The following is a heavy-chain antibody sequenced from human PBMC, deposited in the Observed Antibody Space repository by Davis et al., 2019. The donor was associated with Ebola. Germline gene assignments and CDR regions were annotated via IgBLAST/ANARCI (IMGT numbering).Heavy chain of an antibody. V-gene: IGHV3-49*04. CDR3: TRDGRPGSLRLGEIVSY. CDR1: GFTFSSYY. D-gene: IGHD3-16*01. J-gene: IGHJ4*02. CDR2: IRSKAYGGTT. Sequence: PGGSLRLSCAASGFTFSSYYMSWVRQAPGKGLEWVGFIRSKAYGGTTEYAASVKGRFTISRDNSKSIAYLQMNSLKTEDTAVYYCTRDGRPGSLRLGEIVSYWGQGTLVTVSS.